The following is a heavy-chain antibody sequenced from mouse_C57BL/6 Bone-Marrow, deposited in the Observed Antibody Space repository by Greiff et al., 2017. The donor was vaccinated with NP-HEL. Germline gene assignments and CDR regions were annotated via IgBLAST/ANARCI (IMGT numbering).Heavy chain of an antibody. Sequence: EVQLVESGEGLVKPGGSLKLSCAASGFTFSSYAMSWVRQTPEKRLEWVAYISSGGDYIYYADTVKGRFTISRDNARNTLYLQMSSLKSEDTAMYYCTRVYYYGSSSDYWGQGTTLTVSS. CDR3: TRVYYYGSSSDY. D-gene: IGHD1-1*01. J-gene: IGHJ2*01. CDR2: ISSGGDYI. CDR1: GFTFSSYA. V-gene: IGHV5-9-1*02.